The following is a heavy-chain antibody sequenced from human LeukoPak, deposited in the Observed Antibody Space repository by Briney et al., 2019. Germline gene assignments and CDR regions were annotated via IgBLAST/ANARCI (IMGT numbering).Heavy chain of an antibody. CDR2: ISYDGSNK. CDR3: AKSEGANYFDY. D-gene: IGHD1-26*01. V-gene: IGHV3-30*18. J-gene: IGHJ4*02. CDR1: GFTFSSYG. Sequence: GGSLRLSCVASGFTFSSYGMHWVRQAPGKGLEWVAVISYDGSNKYYADSVKGRFTISRDNSKNTLYLQMNSLRAEDTAVYYCAKSEGANYFDYWGQGTLVTVSS.